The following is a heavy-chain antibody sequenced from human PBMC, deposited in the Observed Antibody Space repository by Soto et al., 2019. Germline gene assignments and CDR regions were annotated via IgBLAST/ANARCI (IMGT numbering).Heavy chain of an antibody. J-gene: IGHJ3*02. D-gene: IGHD3-9*01. CDR2: MNPNSGNT. Sequence: GASVKVSCKASGYTFTSYDINWVRQATGQGLEWMGWMNPNSGNTGYAQKFQGRVTMTRNTSISTAYMELSSMRSEDTAVYYCARARYFDWFLTHDDAFDIWGQGTMVTFSS. CDR1: GYTFTSYD. CDR3: ARARYFDWFLTHDDAFDI. V-gene: IGHV1-8*01.